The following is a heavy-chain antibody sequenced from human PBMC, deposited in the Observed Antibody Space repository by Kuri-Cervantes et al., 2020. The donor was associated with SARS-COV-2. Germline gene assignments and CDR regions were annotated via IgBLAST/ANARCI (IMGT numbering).Heavy chain of an antibody. CDR1: GFTFSSYG. J-gene: IGHJ6*02. CDR2: IWYDGSNK. Sequence: LSLTCAASGFTFSSYGMHWVRQAPGKGLEWVAVIWYDGSNKYYADSVKGRFTISRDNSKNTLYLQMNSLKTEDTAVYYCTRLRGSGTSDYYYYGMDVWGQGTTVTVSS. D-gene: IGHD3-10*01. CDR3: TRLRGSGTSDYYYYGMDV. V-gene: IGHV3-33*01.